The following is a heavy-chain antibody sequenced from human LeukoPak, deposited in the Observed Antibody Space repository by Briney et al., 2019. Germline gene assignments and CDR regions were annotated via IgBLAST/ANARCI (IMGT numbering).Heavy chain of an antibody. V-gene: IGHV3-23*01. Sequence: GGSLRLSCVASGVTLSNYAMSWVRQAPGKGLEWVSVISGSGGSTYYADSVKGRFTISRDNSKNTLFLQMNSLRAEDTAVYYCAKTKGYYYDSSGFADYWGPGTLVTVSS. CDR2: ISGSGGST. D-gene: IGHD3-22*01. J-gene: IGHJ4*02. CDR1: GVTLSNYA. CDR3: AKTKGYYYDSSGFADY.